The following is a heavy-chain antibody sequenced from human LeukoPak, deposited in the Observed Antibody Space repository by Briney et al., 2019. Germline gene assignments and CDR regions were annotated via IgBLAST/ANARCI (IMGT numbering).Heavy chain of an antibody. J-gene: IGHJ4*02. CDR1: GYRFNTYW. CDR3: ARRGYSGYSPLDS. Sequence: GESLKISCKTSGYRFNTYWIAWVRQMPGKGLEWMGIIYPDDSVARYSPSFQGQVTISVDKSISTAYLQWSRLKASDTAMYYCARRGYSGYSPLDSWGQGTLVTVSS. V-gene: IGHV5-51*01. CDR2: IYPDDSVA. D-gene: IGHD5-12*01.